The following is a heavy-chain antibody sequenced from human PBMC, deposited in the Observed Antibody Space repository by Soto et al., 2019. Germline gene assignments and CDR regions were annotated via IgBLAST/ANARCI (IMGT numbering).Heavy chain of an antibody. D-gene: IGHD3-10*01. J-gene: IGHJ6*04. CDR1: GFAFSSYI. CDR3: ASGVRGLRGFLYGMDV. Sequence: GGSLRLSCAASGFAFSSYIMNWVRQAPGKGLEWVSYISSSSSTIYYADSVKGRFTISRDNAKNSLYLQMNSLRDEDTAVYYCASGVRGLRGFLYGMDVWGEGTTVTVSS. CDR2: ISSSSSTI. V-gene: IGHV3-48*02.